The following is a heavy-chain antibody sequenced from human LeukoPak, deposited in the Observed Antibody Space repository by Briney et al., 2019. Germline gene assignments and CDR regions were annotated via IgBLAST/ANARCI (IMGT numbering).Heavy chain of an antibody. CDR2: ISRIGSTK. J-gene: IGHJ4*02. Sequence: PGGALSLSYAASVFTFSSYEMNWVRQAPGRGLEWVSYISRIGSTKHYPDSVKGRFTISREKAKNSLYLQMNSMRAEDTAVYYCARDLGYCSGGSCYRYSDYWGQGTLVTVSS. CDR1: VFTFSSYE. CDR3: ARDLGYCSGGSCYRYSDY. V-gene: IGHV3-48*03. D-gene: IGHD2-15*01.